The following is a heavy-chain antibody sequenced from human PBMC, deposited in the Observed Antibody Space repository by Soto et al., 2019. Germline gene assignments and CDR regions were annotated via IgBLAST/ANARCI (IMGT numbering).Heavy chain of an antibody. Sequence: PGGSLRLSCAASGFTFNSHSMNWVRQAPGKGLEWVSYISSSSSTIYYADSVKGRFTISRDNAKNSLYLQMNSLRDEDTAVYYCARDGSVVITSAFDIWGQGTMVTVSS. J-gene: IGHJ3*02. CDR3: ARDGSVVITSAFDI. CDR2: ISSSSSTI. D-gene: IGHD3-22*01. CDR1: GFTFNSHS. V-gene: IGHV3-48*02.